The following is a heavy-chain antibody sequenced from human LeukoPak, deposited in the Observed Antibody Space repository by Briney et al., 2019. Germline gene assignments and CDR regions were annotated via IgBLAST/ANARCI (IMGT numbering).Heavy chain of an antibody. D-gene: IGHD3-3*01. CDR1: GFTFSNYV. CDR3: AKDSGYDFWSGNKDY. J-gene: IGHJ4*02. Sequence: GGSLRLSCAASGFTFSNYVVSWVRQVPGKGLEWVSAISGSGGSTYYADSMKGRFTISRDNSKSTLYLQMNGLRAEDTAIYYCAKDSGYDFWSGNKDYWGQGTLVTVSS. V-gene: IGHV3-23*01. CDR2: ISGSGGST.